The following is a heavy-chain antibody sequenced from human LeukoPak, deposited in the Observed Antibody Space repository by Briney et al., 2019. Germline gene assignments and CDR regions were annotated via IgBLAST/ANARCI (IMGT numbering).Heavy chain of an antibody. J-gene: IGHJ5*02. CDR1: GFTFSSYA. Sequence: PGGSLRLSCAASGFTFSSYAMHWARQAPGKGLEWVASIRYDGSNKYYADSVKGRFTISRDNSKNTLYLQMNSLRAEDMAVYYCAKDYSKTSYYGSGTYYRPNWFDPWGQGTLVTVSS. CDR2: IRYDGSNK. D-gene: IGHD3-10*01. CDR3: AKDYSKTSYYGSGTYYRPNWFDP. V-gene: IGHV3-30*02.